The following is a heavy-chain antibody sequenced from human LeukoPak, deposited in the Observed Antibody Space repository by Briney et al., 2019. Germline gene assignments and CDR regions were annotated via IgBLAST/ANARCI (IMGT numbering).Heavy chain of an antibody. Sequence: SETLSLTCTVSGGSISSGGYLWSWLRQNPGKGLEWIGYIYHGGNTYYNPSLKSRVTISVDTSKNQFSLKLSSVTAADTAVYYCARVRYYGSGEEIDPWGQGTLVTVSS. CDR3: ARVRYYGSGEEIDP. V-gene: IGHV4-31*03. CDR2: IYHGGNT. D-gene: IGHD3-10*01. J-gene: IGHJ5*02. CDR1: GGSISSGGYL.